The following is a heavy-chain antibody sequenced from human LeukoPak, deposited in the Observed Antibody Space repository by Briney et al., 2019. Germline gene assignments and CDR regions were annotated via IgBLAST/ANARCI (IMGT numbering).Heavy chain of an antibody. CDR2: IYYSGST. J-gene: IGHJ6*02. CDR3: ARDFLDGSGSYYYYYGMDV. CDR1: GGSISSGGYY. V-gene: IGHV4-31*03. D-gene: IGHD3-10*01. Sequence: SETLSLTCTVSGGSISSGGYYWSWIRQHPGKGLEWIGYIYYSGSTYYNPSLKSRVTISVDTSKNQFSLKLSSVTAADTAVYYCARDFLDGSGSYYYYYGMDVWGQGTLVTVSS.